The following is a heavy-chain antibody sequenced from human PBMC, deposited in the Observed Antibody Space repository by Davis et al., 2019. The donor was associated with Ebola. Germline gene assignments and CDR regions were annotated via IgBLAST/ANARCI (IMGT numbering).Heavy chain of an antibody. CDR2: IWYDGSDK. Sequence: GESLKISCAASGFTFSSYGMHWVRQAPGKGLEWLAIIWYDGSDKYYADSVKGRFTISRDNSKNTMYLQMNSLRAEDTAVYYCARDVRQWLSPWGQGTLVTVSS. CDR3: ARDVRQWLSP. V-gene: IGHV3-33*08. J-gene: IGHJ5*02. CDR1: GFTFSSYG. D-gene: IGHD6-19*01.